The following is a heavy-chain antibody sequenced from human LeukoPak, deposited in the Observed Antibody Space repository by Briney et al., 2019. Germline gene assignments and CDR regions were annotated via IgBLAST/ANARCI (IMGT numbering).Heavy chain of an antibody. CDR3: GRDPNGDYVGAFEF. D-gene: IGHD3-16*01. J-gene: IGHJ3*01. V-gene: IGHV3-23*01. CDR2: IHGNGETT. Sequence: PGGSLRLSCVGSGFTFSSYGLIWVRQAPGKGLEWVSGIHGNGETTYYGDSVKGRFTISRDNSKSTLYLQMNSLRVEDTAEYFCGRDPNGDYVGAFEFWGQGTKVAVSS. CDR1: GFTFSSYG.